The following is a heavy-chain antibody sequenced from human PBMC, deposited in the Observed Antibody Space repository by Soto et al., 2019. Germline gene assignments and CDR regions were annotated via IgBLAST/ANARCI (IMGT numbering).Heavy chain of an antibody. D-gene: IGHD3-10*01. V-gene: IGHV4-61*01. CDR3: ARGVGFGYYYYHMDL. CDR1: GGSVSNISDY. J-gene: IGHJ6*02. CDR2: IYYSGSA. Sequence: QVQLQESGPGLVKHSETLSLTCTVSGGSVSNISDYWSWVRQPPGKGLEWIGYIYYSGSADYNPSLGSRVTISLDTSKNQCSLKLSTVTTADTAVYYCARGVGFGYYYYHMDLWGQGTTVTVSS.